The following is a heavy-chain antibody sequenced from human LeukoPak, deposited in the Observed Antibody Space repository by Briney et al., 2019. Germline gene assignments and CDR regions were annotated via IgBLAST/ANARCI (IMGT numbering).Heavy chain of an antibody. CDR3: ARRVGLFPYFDWRFDF. CDR2: INHSGST. V-gene: IGHV4-34*01. Sequence: SETLSLTCAVYGGSFSGYYWSWIRQPPGKGLEWIGEINHSGSTNYNPSLKSRVTISVDTSKNQFSLKLSSVTAADTAVYYCARRVGLFPYFDWRFDFWGQGTLVTVSS. D-gene: IGHD3-9*01. J-gene: IGHJ4*02. CDR1: GGSFSGYY.